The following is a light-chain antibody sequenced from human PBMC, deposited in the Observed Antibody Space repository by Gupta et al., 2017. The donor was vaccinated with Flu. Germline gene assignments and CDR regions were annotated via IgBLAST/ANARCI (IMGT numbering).Light chain of an antibody. Sequence: DIQMTQSPSSLSASVGDRVTITCRSSHTISSYLNWYQQKPGKAPKLLIYAASNCQRGVPSRFSGSGCGTDLTLTISSRQQEDFATYYCQQSYSTLSSTFGQGTQVEIK. J-gene: IGKJ5*01. CDR3: QQSYSTLSST. V-gene: IGKV1-39*01. CDR1: HTISSY. CDR2: AAS.